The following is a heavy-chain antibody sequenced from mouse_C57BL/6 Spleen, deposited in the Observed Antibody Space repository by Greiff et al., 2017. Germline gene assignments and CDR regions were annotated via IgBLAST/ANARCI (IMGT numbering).Heavy chain of an antibody. CDR3: ARYGNDPLFYFGY. D-gene: IGHD2-2*01. Sequence: VNVVESGPGLVAPSQSLSITCTVSGFSFTSYAISWVRQPPGKGLEWLGVIWTGGGTNYNSALKSRLSISKDNSKSKVFLKMNSLQTDDTARYYCARYGNDPLFYFGYWGQGTTLTASS. CDR1: GFSFTSYA. V-gene: IGHV2-9-1*01. CDR2: IWTGGGT. J-gene: IGHJ2*01.